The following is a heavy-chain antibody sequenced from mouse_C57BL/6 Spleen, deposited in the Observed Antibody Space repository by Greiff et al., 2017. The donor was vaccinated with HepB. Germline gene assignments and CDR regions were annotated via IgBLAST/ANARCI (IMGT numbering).Heavy chain of an antibody. J-gene: IGHJ4*01. V-gene: IGHV1-15*01. CDR3: TRPHFGYGAMGY. CDR1: GYTFTDYE. CDR2: IDPETGGT. Sequence: QVQLQQSGAELVRPGASVTLSCKASGYTFTDYEMHWVKQTPVHGLEWIGAIDPETGGTAYNQKFKGKAILTADKSSSTAYMELRSLTSEDSAVYYCTRPHFGYGAMGYWGQGTSVTVSS. D-gene: IGHD1-1*01.